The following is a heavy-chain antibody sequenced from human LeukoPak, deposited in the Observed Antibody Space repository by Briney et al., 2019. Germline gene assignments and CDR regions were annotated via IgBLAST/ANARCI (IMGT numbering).Heavy chain of an antibody. CDR3: ARDSSSWTYFDY. J-gene: IGHJ4*02. CDR1: GGTLSSYS. CDR2: IIPIFGTA. Sequence: SVNVSCKASGGTLSSYSISWVRQAPGQAREWMGRIIPIFGTANYAQKFQRRVTINTDESTSKAYMALSRLSSENTAVYYCARDSSSWTYFDYWGQGTLVTVSS. V-gene: IGHV1-69*05. D-gene: IGHD6-13*01.